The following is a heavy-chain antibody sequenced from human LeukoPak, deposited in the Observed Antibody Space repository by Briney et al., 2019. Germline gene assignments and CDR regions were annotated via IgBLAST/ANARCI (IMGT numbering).Heavy chain of an antibody. J-gene: IGHJ4*02. Sequence: SETLSLTCTVSGGSISSYYWSWIRQPPGKGLEWIGYIYYSGSTNYNPSLKSRVTISVDTSKNQFSLKLSSVTAADTAVYYCATTPIIAVAGTEDYWGQGTLVTVTS. D-gene: IGHD6-19*01. V-gene: IGHV4-59*01. CDR1: GGSISSYY. CDR2: IYYSGST. CDR3: ATTPIIAVAGTEDY.